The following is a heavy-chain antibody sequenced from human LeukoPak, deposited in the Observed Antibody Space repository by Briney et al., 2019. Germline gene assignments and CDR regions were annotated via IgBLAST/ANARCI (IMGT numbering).Heavy chain of an antibody. CDR2: ISAYNGNT. Sequence: GASVKVSCKASRYTFTSYGISWVRQAPGQGLEWMGWISAYNGNTNYAQKLQGRVTMTTDTSTSTAYMELRSLRSDDTAVYYCARDLSYDSSGYYRNDAFDIWGQGTMVTVSS. D-gene: IGHD3-22*01. V-gene: IGHV1-18*01. J-gene: IGHJ3*02. CDR1: RYTFTSYG. CDR3: ARDLSYDSSGYYRNDAFDI.